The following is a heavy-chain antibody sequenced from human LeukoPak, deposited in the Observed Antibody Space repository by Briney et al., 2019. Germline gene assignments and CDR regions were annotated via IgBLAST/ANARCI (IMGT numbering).Heavy chain of an antibody. V-gene: IGHV3-30*04. J-gene: IGHJ4*02. CDR1: GFTFSSYA. D-gene: IGHD3-16*02. CDR3: ARDGMITFGGVITPAPMGYSDY. CDR2: ISYDGSNK. Sequence: GGSLRLSCAASGFTFSSYAMHWVRQAPGKGLEWVAVISYDGSNKYYADSVKGRFTISRDNSKNTLYLQMNSLRAEDTAVYYCARDGMITFGGVITPAPMGYSDYWGQGTLVTVSS.